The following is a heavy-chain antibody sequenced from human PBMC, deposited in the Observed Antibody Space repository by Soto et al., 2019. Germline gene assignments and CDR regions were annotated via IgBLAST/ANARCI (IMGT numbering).Heavy chain of an antibody. D-gene: IGHD5-12*01. CDR1: GGSISSGGYY. CDR3: ARDYDHYYYYYGMDV. J-gene: IGHJ6*02. V-gene: IGHV4-61*02. CDR2: IYTSGST. Sequence: SETLSLTCTVSGGSISSGGYYWSWIRQPAGKGLEWIGRIYTSGSTNYNPSLKSRVTMSVDTSKNQFSLKLSSVTAADTAVYYCARDYDHYYYYYGMDVWGQGTTVTVSS.